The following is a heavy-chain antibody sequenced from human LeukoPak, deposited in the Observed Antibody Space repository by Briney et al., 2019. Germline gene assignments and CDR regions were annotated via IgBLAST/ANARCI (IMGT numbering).Heavy chain of an antibody. CDR2: IRSDGNNE. CDR3: AKRGEAGGNYLYYFDY. Sequence: QSGGSLRLSCAASGLTFSSYGMHWVRQAPGKGLEWVAFIRSDGNNEFYADSVKGRFTISRDNSKNTLYLQMNSLRTEDTAVYFCAKRGEAGGNYLYYFDYWGQGTLVTVSS. D-gene: IGHD1-26*01. J-gene: IGHJ4*02. CDR1: GLTFSSYG. V-gene: IGHV3-30*02.